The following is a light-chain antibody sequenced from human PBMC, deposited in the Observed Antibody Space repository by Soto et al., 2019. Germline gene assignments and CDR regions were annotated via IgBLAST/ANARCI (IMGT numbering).Light chain of an antibody. V-gene: IGLV1-40*01. CDR3: QSYDSSLTGSV. CDR2: GNN. Sequence: QSVLTQPPSVSGAPGQRVTIACIGSSSNIGAGYDVHWYRQLPGTAPKLLIYGNNNRPSGVPDRFSGSKSGTSASLAITGLQAEDEADYYCQSYDSSLTGSVFGGGTKLTVL. CDR1: SSNIGAGYD. J-gene: IGLJ3*02.